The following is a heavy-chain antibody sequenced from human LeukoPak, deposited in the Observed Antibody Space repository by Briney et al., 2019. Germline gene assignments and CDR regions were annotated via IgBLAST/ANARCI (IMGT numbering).Heavy chain of an antibody. CDR3: ARQHCSGGDCYFFD. J-gene: IGHJ4*02. D-gene: IGHD2-15*01. V-gene: IGHV3-33*01. CDR2: IWYDGNNK. CDR1: GFTFSSYG. Sequence: AGGSLRLSCAASGFTFSSYGMHWVRQAPGRGLEWVALIWYDGNNKYYADSVKGRFTISRDNSKNTLYLQLNSLRAEDTAVYYCARQHCSGGDCYFFDWVQGTLVTVSS.